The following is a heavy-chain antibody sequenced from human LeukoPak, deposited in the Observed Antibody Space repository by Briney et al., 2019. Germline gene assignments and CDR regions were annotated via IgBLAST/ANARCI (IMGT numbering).Heavy chain of an antibody. CDR3: ASTPPITMVRGVIITPSYMDV. CDR1: GFTFTDYA. J-gene: IGHJ6*03. V-gene: IGHV3-23*01. CDR2: ISGSGRST. D-gene: IGHD3-10*01. Sequence: GGSLRLSCATSGFTFTDYAMSWVRQAPGKGLEWVSGISGSGRSTNYADSVKGRSTISRDNSKNTLYLQMNSLRAEDTAVYYCASTPPITMVRGVIITPSYMDVWGKGTTVTISS.